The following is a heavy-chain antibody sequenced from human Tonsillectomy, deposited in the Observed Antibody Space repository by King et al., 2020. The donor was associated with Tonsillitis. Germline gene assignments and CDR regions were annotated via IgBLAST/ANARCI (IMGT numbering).Heavy chain of an antibody. J-gene: IGHJ4*02. V-gene: IGHV3-7*01. CDR3: AREQLLVAYFDY. Sequence: VQLVESGGGLVQPGGSLRLSCAASGFTFSRHWMSWVRQAPGKGLEWVANIKQDGREKYYVDSVKGRFTISRDNAKRSLYLQMNRLRAEDTDVYYCAREQLLVAYFDYWGQGTLVTVSS. CDR2: IKQDGREK. D-gene: IGHD6-13*01. CDR1: GFTFSRHW.